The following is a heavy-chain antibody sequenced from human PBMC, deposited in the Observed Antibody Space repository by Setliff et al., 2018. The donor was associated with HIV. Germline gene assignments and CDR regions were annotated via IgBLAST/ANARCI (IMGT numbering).Heavy chain of an antibody. Sequence: SETLSLTCTVSGGSITSDSFYWGWIRQPPGKGLEWIGSIYYRGDTYYNPSLKSRVTISVDTSKNQFSLKLSSVTAADTAIYYCARTRGYTYGYIDYWGQGTLVTVSS. CDR2: IYYRGDT. D-gene: IGHD5-18*01. J-gene: IGHJ4*02. V-gene: IGHV4-39*01. CDR1: GGSITSDSFY. CDR3: ARTRGYTYGYIDY.